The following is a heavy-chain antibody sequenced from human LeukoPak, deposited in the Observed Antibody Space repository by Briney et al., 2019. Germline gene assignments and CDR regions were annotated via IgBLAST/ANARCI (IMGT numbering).Heavy chain of an antibody. CDR3: ARNYYGSGSYYGY. J-gene: IGHJ4*02. Sequence: SVKVSCKAPGGTFSSYAISWVRQAPGQGLEWMGGIIPIFGTANYAQKFQGRVTITTDESTSTAYMELSSLRSEDTAVYYCARNYYGSGSYYGYWGQGTLVTVSS. CDR1: GGTFSSYA. V-gene: IGHV1-69*05. CDR2: IIPIFGTA. D-gene: IGHD3-10*01.